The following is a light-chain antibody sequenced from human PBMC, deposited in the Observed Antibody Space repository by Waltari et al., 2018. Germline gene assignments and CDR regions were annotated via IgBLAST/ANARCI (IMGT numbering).Light chain of an antibody. CDR3: QQYYSYPWT. Sequence: DIQMTQSPSTLSASVGDRVTITCRASQSISRNLAWYQQKPGKAPKLLIYKTSSLESGVPSRFSGSGSETEFTLTISSLQPDDLATYYCQQYYSYPWTFGQGTKVEIK. CDR2: KTS. CDR1: QSISRN. J-gene: IGKJ1*01. V-gene: IGKV1-5*03.